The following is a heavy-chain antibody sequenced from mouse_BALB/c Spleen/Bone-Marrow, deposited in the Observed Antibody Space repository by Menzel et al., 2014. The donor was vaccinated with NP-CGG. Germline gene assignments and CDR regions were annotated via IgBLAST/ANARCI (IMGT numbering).Heavy chain of an antibody. CDR1: GFTFSSYG. J-gene: IGHJ3*01. D-gene: IGHD2-4*01. CDR2: INNNGGDT. Sequence: EVHLVESGGGLVQPGGSLKLSCAASGFTFSSYGMSWVRQTPDKRLEMIATINNNGGDTYYPDSVKGRFTISRDNARNTLYLQMSSLKSGDTAMYYCARGYDYSSWFAYWGQGTLVTVSP. CDR3: ARGYDYSSWFAY. V-gene: IGHV5-6-3*01.